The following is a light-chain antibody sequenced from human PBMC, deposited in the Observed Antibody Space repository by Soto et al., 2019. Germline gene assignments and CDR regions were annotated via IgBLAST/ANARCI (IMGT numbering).Light chain of an antibody. V-gene: IGKV1-39*01. CDR2: AAS. CDR3: QQSYSIPPT. CDR1: QGIRND. Sequence: IEETQAPSSLNASKEDRVTMTCRASQGIRNDLGWYQQKPGKAPKLLIFAASSLQSGVPSRFSGSRSGPDFTLTISSLQPEDFATYYCQQSYSIPPTFGQGTKVDI. J-gene: IGKJ1*01.